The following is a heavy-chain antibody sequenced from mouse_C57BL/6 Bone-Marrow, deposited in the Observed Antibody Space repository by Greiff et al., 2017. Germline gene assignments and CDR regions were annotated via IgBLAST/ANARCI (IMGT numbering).Heavy chain of an antibody. J-gene: IGHJ2*01. CDR2: FYPGSGST. CDR3: ARHDGGFDY. Sequence: QVQLQQSGPELVKPGASVKLSCKASGYTFTEYPIHWVKQRSGQSLEWIGWFYPGSGSTKYNEKFKGKDTLTADKSSSTVYMELSRLTSEDSAVYCCARHDGGFDYWGQGNTLTGPS. CDR1: GYTFTEYP. V-gene: IGHV1-62-2*01.